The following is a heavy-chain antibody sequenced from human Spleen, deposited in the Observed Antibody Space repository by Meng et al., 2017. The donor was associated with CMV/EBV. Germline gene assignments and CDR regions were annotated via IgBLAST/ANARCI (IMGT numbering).Heavy chain of an antibody. D-gene: IGHD1-26*01. CDR2: IYHSGST. CDR1: GDSITSGYY. Sequence: GSLRLSCAVSGDSITSGYYWGWIRQPPGKGLEWIGNIYHSGSTNYNPSLKSRVTISVDTSKNQFSLKLTSVAAADTAVYYCARDGSGDDYWGQGMLVTVSS. J-gene: IGHJ4*02. CDR3: ARDGSGDDY. V-gene: IGHV4-38-2*02.